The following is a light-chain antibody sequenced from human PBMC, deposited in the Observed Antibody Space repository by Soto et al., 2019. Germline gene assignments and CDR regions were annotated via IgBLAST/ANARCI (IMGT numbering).Light chain of an antibody. CDR1: QGVGST. CDR2: GAS. CDR3: QRYNNWTLA. V-gene: IGKV3-15*01. J-gene: IGKJ4*01. Sequence: PADRATLSFTASQGVGSTLAWYQQKRGHTPRLLIYGASSRATCIPARFRGSGSVTEVTLTISSLQSEDFEVYYCQRYNNWTLAFGGGTKVDIK.